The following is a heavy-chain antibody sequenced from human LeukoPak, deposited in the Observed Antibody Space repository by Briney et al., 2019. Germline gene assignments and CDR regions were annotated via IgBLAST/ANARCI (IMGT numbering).Heavy chain of an antibody. CDR2: MNPNSGNT. V-gene: IGHV1-8*01. CDR3: ARRQYSSSWYDYYYYGIDV. CDR1: GYTFTSYD. J-gene: IGHJ6*02. D-gene: IGHD6-13*01. Sequence: ASVKVSCKASGYTFTSYDINWVRQATGQGLEWMGWMNPNSGNTGYAQKFQGRVTMTRNTSISTAYMELSSLRSEDTAVYYCARRQYSSSWYDYYYYGIDVWGQGTTVTVSS.